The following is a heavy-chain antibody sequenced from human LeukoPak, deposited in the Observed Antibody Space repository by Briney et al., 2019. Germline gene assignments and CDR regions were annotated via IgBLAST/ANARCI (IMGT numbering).Heavy chain of an antibody. D-gene: IGHD5-12*01. J-gene: IGHJ3*02. CDR2: IYNSANT. CDR1: GDSISSSSYC. CDR3: ARHSRSGYIGYENAFDI. V-gene: IGHV4-39*01. Sequence: SETLSLTCTVSGDSISSSSYCWDWIRQPPGKGLEWIGNIYNSANTHYNPSLKTRITMSVDTSKNQFSLKLNSVTAADTGIYYCARHSRSGYIGYENAFDIWGQGTMVTASS.